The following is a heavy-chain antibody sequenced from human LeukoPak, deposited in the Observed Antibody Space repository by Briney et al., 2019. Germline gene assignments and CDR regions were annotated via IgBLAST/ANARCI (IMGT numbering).Heavy chain of an antibody. V-gene: IGHV3-21*01. CDR2: ISSSSSYI. Sequence: GGSLRLSCAASGFTFSSYAMSWVRQAPGKGLEWVSSISSSSSYIYYADSVKGRFTISRDNAKNSLYLQMNSLRAEDTAVYYCARVGSGSYYDYWGQGTLVTVSS. CDR1: GFTFSSYA. J-gene: IGHJ4*02. D-gene: IGHD1-26*01. CDR3: ARVGSGSYYDY.